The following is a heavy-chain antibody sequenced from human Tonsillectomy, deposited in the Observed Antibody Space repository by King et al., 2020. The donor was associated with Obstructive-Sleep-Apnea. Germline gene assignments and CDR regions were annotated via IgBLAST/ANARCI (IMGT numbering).Heavy chain of an antibody. D-gene: IGHD4-17*01. V-gene: IGHV4-39*07. J-gene: IGHJ6*02. CDR3: ARAQIARADGVYYYYGMDV. Sequence: QLQESGPGLVKPSETLSLTCTVSGGSISSSSYYWGWIRQPPGKGLEWIGSIYYSGSTYYNPSLKSRVTISVDTSKNQFSLKLSAVTAADTAVYYCARAQIARADGVYYYYGMDVWGQGTTVTVSS. CDR1: GGSISSSSYY. CDR2: IYYSGST.